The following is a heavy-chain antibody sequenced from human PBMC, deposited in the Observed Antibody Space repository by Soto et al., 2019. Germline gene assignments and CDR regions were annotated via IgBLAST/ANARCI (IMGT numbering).Heavy chain of an antibody. Sequence: QAQLVQSGAEVKKPGASVKVSCKASGYTFTSYAMHWVRQAPGQRLEWMGWINAGNGKTKYSQKFQGRVTITRDTSASTAYMELSSLRSEDTAVYYCARDLPPIDYRGQGTLVTVSS. CDR1: GYTFTSYA. CDR2: INAGNGKT. CDR3: ARDLPPIDY. V-gene: IGHV1-3*01. J-gene: IGHJ4*02.